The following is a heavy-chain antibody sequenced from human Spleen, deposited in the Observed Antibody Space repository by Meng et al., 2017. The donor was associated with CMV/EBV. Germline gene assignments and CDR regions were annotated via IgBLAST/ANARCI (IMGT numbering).Heavy chain of an antibody. CDR1: GYTFTDYY. CDR3: ARGRRSSNYDLWNGYNY. Sequence: ASVQVSCKASGYTFTDYYLHWLRQAPGQGFEWMGWIRPHSGATNYAQNFQGRVSMTRDTSIRTVYMDLSRLRSDDTAIYYCARGRRSSNYDLWNGYNYWGQGTLVTVSS. D-gene: IGHD3-3*01. V-gene: IGHV1-2*02. J-gene: IGHJ4*02. CDR2: IRPHSGAT.